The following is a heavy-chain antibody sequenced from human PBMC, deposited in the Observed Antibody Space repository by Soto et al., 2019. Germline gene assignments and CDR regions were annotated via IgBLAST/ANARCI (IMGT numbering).Heavy chain of an antibody. CDR3: AHQSIAAAQGRRFDP. CDR2: IYWNDDK. CDR1: GFSLSTSGVG. J-gene: IGHJ5*02. D-gene: IGHD6-13*01. Sequence: SGPTVVNPTQTLTLTCTFSGFSLSTSGVGVGWIRQPPGKALEWLALIYWNDDKRYSPSLKSRLTITKDTSKNQVVLTMTNMDPVDTATYYCAHQSIAAAQGRRFDPWGQGTLVTVSS. V-gene: IGHV2-5*01.